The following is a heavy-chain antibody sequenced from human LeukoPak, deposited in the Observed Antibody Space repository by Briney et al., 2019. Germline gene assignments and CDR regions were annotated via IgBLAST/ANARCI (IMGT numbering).Heavy chain of an antibody. CDR3: ARRNVGATTP. CDR1: GGSFSGYY. J-gene: IGHJ5*02. V-gene: IGHV4-34*01. D-gene: IGHD1-26*01. Sequence: SETLSLTCAVYGGSFSGYYWSWIRQPPGKGLEWIGEINHSGSTNYNPSLKSRVTISVDTSKNQFSLKLSSVTAADTAVYYCARRNVGATTPWGQGTLVTVSS. CDR2: INHSGST.